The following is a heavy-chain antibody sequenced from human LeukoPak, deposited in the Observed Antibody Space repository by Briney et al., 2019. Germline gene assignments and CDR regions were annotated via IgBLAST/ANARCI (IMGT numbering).Heavy chain of an antibody. D-gene: IGHD5-24*01. Sequence: GGSLRLSCAASGFIFSNAWMSWVRQAPAKGLDWVGRIKSKTDGGTTDYAAPVKSRLTISRDDSKNTLYMQMNSLKTGDKGVYYCTTDRAVQEDGGGKGTMVTVSS. CDR2: IKSKTDGGTT. CDR3: TTDRAVQEDG. V-gene: IGHV3-15*05. J-gene: IGHJ4*02. CDR1: GFIFSNAW.